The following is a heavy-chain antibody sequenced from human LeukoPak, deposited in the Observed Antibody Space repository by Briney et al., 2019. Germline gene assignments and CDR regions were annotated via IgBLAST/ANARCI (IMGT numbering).Heavy chain of an antibody. CDR3: ARSRYYDILTGAMGLDY. Sequence: SQTLSLTCAISGDSVSSNSAAWNWIRQSPSRGLEWLGRTYYRSKWYNDYAVSVKSRITINPDTSKNQFSLQLNSVTPEDTAVYYCARSRYYDILTGAMGLDYWGPGTLVTVSS. V-gene: IGHV6-1*01. CDR2: TYYRSKWYN. J-gene: IGHJ4*02. CDR1: GDSVSSNSAA. D-gene: IGHD3-9*01.